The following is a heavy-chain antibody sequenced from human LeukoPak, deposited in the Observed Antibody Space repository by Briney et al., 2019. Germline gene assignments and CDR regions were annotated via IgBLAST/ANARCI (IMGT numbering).Heavy chain of an antibody. CDR2: IYSGGTT. Sequence: GGSLRLSCAVSGFTVSGNYMSWVRQAPGKGLEWVSLIYSGGTTYYADSVKGRFTISRDNSKNTLYLQMNSLRAEDTAVYYCARDSSGWSSYYYYYMDVWGKGTTVTVSS. D-gene: IGHD6-19*01. CDR3: ARDSSGWSSYYYYYMDV. V-gene: IGHV3-53*01. J-gene: IGHJ6*03. CDR1: GFTVSGNY.